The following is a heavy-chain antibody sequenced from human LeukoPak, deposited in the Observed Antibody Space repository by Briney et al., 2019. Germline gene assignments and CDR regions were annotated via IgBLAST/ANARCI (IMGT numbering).Heavy chain of an antibody. J-gene: IGHJ4*02. CDR3: VREILYCSGGSCYRGPFDN. D-gene: IGHD2-15*01. Sequence: PSETLSLTCTVSGYSISSGYYWGWIRQPPGKGLEWIGSIYHSGSTYYNPSLKSRILFSVDTSRNQFSLKLNSVTAADTAVYYCVREILYCSGGSCYRGPFDNWGQGTLVTVSA. CDR2: IYHSGST. CDR1: GYSISSGYY. V-gene: IGHV4-38-2*02.